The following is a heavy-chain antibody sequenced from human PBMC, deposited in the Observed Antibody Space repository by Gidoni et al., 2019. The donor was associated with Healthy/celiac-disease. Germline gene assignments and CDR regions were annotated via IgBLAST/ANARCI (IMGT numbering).Heavy chain of an antibody. V-gene: IGHV1-24*01. CDR2: FDPEDGET. D-gene: IGHD3-3*01. CDR1: GYTLTELS. CDR3: ATTPLSIFGVVITYYFDY. J-gene: IGHJ4*02. Sequence: QFQLVQSGAEVKKPGASVKVSCKVSGYTLTELSMHWVRQAPGKGLEWMGGFDPEDGETIYAQKFQGRVTMTEDTSTDTAYMELSSLRSEDTAVYYCATTPLSIFGVVITYYFDYWGQGTLVTVSS.